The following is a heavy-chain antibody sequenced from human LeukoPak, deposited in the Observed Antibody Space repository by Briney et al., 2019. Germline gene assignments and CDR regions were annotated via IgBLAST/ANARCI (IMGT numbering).Heavy chain of an antibody. CDR3: TTDYLVGYDSSGYYRFDY. Sequence: GGSLRLSCAASGFTFSSYNMNWVRQAPGKGLEWVSYINGGSSPTYYADSVRGRFTISRDNAKNSLYLQMNSLRAEDTAVYYCTTDYLVGYDSSGYYRFDYWGQGTLVTVSS. V-gene: IGHV3-48*01. J-gene: IGHJ4*02. CDR1: GFTFSSYN. CDR2: INGGSSPT. D-gene: IGHD3-22*01.